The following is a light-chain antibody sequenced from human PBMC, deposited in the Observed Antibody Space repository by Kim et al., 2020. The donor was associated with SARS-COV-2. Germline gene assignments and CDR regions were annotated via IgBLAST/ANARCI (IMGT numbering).Light chain of an antibody. J-gene: IGKJ4*01. CDR1: QSISVW. V-gene: IGKV1-5*03. CDR2: KAS. CDR3: QQYESYPLT. Sequence: ASVGGRVTITCRASQSISVWLAWYQQKPGKAPRLLIYKASTVESGVPSRFSGSGSGTEFTLTISSLQPDDFATYYCQQYESYPLTFGGGTKVDIK.